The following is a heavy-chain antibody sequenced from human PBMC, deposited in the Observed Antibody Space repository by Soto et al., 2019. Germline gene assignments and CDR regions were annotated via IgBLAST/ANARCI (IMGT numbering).Heavy chain of an antibody. Sequence: PGGSLRLSCAVSGITVSSYYMSWVRQAAGKGLEWVSVIYAGTITYYADSVKGRFTIYRDNSKNTLNLEMNSLRVEDTAVYYCARIPYDNSGTIFDYWGQEPWSPSPQ. J-gene: IGHJ4*01. CDR1: GITVSSYY. CDR2: IYAGTIT. V-gene: IGHV3-53*01. D-gene: IGHD3-22*01. CDR3: ARIPYDNSGTIFDY.